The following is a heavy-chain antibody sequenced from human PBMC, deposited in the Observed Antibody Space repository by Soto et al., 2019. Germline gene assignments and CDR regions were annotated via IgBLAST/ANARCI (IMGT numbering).Heavy chain of an antibody. CDR2: IYYSGST. Sequence: PSETLSLTCTVSGGSIGSSSYYWGWIRQPPGKGLEWFGSIYYSGSTYYNPSLKSRVTISVDTSKNQFSLKLSSVTAADTAVYYCARLPLEDYDFWSGYYGNWFDPWGQGTLVTVSS. D-gene: IGHD3-3*01. J-gene: IGHJ5*02. CDR1: GGSIGSSSYY. CDR3: ARLPLEDYDFWSGYYGNWFDP. V-gene: IGHV4-39*01.